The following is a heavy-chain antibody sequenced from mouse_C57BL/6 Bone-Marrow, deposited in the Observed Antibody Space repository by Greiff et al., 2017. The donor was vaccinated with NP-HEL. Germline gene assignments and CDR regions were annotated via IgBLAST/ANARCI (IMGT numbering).Heavy chain of an antibody. CDR1: GYTFTSYW. Sequence: QVQLQQPGAELVMPGASVKLSCKASGYTFTSYWMHWVKQRPGQGLEWIGEIDPSDSYTNYNQKFKGKSTLTVDKSSSTAHMQLSSLTSEDSAVYYCAREDLPYFDYWGQGTTLTVSS. CDR2: IDPSDSYT. J-gene: IGHJ2*01. V-gene: IGHV1-69*01. CDR3: AREDLPYFDY.